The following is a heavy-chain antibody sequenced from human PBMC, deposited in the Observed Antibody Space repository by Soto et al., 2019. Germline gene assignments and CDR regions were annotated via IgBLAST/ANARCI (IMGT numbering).Heavy chain of an antibody. D-gene: IGHD1-26*01. CDR2: IDPSDSYT. CDR3: GRHPHVLGATKWHFQS. J-gene: IGHJ1*01. V-gene: IGHV5-10-1*01. CDR1: GYSFTNYW. Sequence: GQSLKISCQGSGYSFTNYWIGWVRQMPGKGLEWVGRIDPSDSYTSYSPSLEGHVTISLDKSTSTVYLQWSSLKASDTAMYYCGRHPHVLGATKWHFQSCGQGTLVTVSS.